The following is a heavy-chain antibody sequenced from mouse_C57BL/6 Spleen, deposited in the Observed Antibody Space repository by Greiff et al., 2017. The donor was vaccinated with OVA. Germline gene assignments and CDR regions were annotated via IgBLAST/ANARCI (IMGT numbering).Heavy chain of an antibody. D-gene: IGHD2-4*01. CDR1: GYAFSSSW. Sequence: QVQLQQSGPELVKPGASVKISCKASGYAFSSSWMNWVKQRPGKGLEWIGRIYPGDGDTNYNGKFKGKATLTEDKSSSTAYMQLSSLTSEDSAVYLRASPYDYGWFAYWGKGTLVTVSA. J-gene: IGHJ3*01. V-gene: IGHV1-82*01. CDR2: IYPGDGDT. CDR3: ASPYDYGWFAY.